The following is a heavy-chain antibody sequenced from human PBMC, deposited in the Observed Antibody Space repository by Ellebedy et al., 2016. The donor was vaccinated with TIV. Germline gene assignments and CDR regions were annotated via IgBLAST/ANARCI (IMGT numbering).Heavy chain of an antibody. D-gene: IGHD6-19*01. CDR1: GFIFRSYV. J-gene: IGHJ4*02. CDR3: ATEIPVAARIEF. V-gene: IGHV4-39*02. Sequence: MPGGSLRLSCAASGFIFRSYVMTWIRQPPGKGLEWIGSISDSGSTFYNPSLKSRVRISVETSKNQFSLKLRSVTAADTAVYYCATEIPVAARIEFWGQGALVTVSS. CDR2: ISDSGST.